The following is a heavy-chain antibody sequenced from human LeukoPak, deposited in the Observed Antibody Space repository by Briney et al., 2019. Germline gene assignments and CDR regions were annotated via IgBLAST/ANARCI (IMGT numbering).Heavy chain of an antibody. CDR2: ISSSGSTI. CDR1: GFTFSSYE. V-gene: IGHV3-48*03. CDR3: ARKYSLYDY. J-gene: IGHJ4*02. Sequence: WGSLRLSCAASGFTFSSYEINWVRQAPGKGLEWVSYISSSGSTIYYADSVKGRFTISRDNAKNSLYLQMNSLRAEDTAVYYCARKYSLYDYWGQGTLVTVSS. D-gene: IGHD2/OR15-2a*01.